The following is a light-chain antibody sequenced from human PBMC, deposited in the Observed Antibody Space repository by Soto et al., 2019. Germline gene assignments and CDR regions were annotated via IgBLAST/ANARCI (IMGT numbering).Light chain of an antibody. CDR3: MQGTHLPYT. V-gene: IGKV2-30*01. CDR1: QSLVYSNGYTY. J-gene: IGKJ2*01. CDR2: KVS. Sequence: DVVMTQSPLSLPVTLGQPASISCRSSQSLVYSNGYTYLSWFQQRPGQSPRRLIYKVSKRDSGVPERFSGSGSGTDFTLKISWVEAEDVGVYYCMQGTHLPYTFGQGTKLEIK.